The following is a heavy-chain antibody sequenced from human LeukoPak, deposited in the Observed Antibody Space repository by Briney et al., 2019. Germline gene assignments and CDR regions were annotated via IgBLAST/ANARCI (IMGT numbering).Heavy chain of an antibody. V-gene: IGHV4-34*01. D-gene: IGHD6-13*01. CDR1: GGSFSGYY. J-gene: IGHJ4*02. CDR2: INHSGST. CDR3: ARHRLFSSSWSRFDY. Sequence: SETLFLTCAVYGGSFSGYYWSWIRQPPGKGLEWIGEINHSGSTNYNPSLKSRVTISVDTSKNQFSLKLSSVTAADTAVYYCARHRLFSSSWSRFDYWGQGTLVTVSS.